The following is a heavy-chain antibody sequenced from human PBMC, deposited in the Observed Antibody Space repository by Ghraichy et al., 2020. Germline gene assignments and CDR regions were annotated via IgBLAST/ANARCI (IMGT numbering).Heavy chain of an antibody. Sequence: SETLSLTCAVSGGSIASGDYSWSWIRQPPGKGLEWIGYIYHSGSTYYSPSLKSRVTISVDRSKNQISLKLSSVTAADTAVYYCARAPYDDDGFYDDAFDIWGQGTMVTVSS. CDR2: IYHSGST. CDR3: ARAPYDDDGFYDDAFDI. J-gene: IGHJ3*02. D-gene: IGHD3-22*01. V-gene: IGHV4-30-2*01. CDR1: GGSIASGDYS.